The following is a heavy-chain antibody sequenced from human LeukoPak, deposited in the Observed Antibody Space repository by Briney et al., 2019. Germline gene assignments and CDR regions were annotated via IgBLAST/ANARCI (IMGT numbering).Heavy chain of an antibody. CDR2: TSGSSGNT. Sequence: GGSLRLSCAASGFTFSSSVMSWVRQAPGKGLEWVSSTSGSSGNTYYADSVKGRFTISRDNSKNTIYLQVNSLRAEDTGVYYCAKDRSSGWYRRRAEYFQHWGQGTLVTVSS. CDR1: GFTFSSSV. J-gene: IGHJ1*01. V-gene: IGHV3-23*01. D-gene: IGHD6-19*01. CDR3: AKDRSSGWYRRRAEYFQH.